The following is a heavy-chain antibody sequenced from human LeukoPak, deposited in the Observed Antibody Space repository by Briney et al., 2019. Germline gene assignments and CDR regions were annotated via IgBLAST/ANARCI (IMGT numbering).Heavy chain of an antibody. Sequence: PGGSLRLSCAASGFTFGSYAMSWVRQAPGKGLEWVSSITASGAATYYADSVKGRFTISRDNSKNTLYLQMNSLRAEDTAVYYCAKDTIVVVPAASNARANWGQGTLVTVSS. CDR1: GFTFGSYA. J-gene: IGHJ4*02. CDR2: ITASGAAT. D-gene: IGHD2-2*01. V-gene: IGHV3-23*01. CDR3: AKDTIVVVPAASNARAN.